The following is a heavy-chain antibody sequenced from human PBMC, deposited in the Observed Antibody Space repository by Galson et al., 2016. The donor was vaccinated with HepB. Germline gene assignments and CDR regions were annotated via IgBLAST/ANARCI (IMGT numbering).Heavy chain of an antibody. V-gene: IGHV1-46*03. D-gene: IGHD2-2*01. CDR3: CRDKIGMEAMPGGGNYYYYGMDV. J-gene: IGHJ6*04. CDR1: GYTFINYY. CDR2: INPSVGST. Sequence: SVKVSCKASGYTFINYYMHWVRQAPGQGLEWMGVINPSVGSTMFAQRFQGRLSMTRDTSTSTVDMELRSLRSEDTAVYYCCRDKIGMEAMPGGGNYYYYGMDVWGKGTTVTVSS.